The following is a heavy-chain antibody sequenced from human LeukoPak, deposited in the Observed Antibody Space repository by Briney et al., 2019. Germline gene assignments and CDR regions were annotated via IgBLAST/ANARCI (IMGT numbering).Heavy chain of an antibody. D-gene: IGHD6-6*01. CDR3: ARERGIAARPGFDY. J-gene: IGHJ4*02. CDR1: GGSISSYY. Sequence: PSESLSLTCIVSGGSISSYYWSWIRQPPGKGLEWIGYIYYSGSTNYNPSLKSRVTISVDTSKNQFSLKLSSVTAADTAVYYCARERGIAARPGFDYWGQGTLVTVSS. V-gene: IGHV4-59*01. CDR2: IYYSGST.